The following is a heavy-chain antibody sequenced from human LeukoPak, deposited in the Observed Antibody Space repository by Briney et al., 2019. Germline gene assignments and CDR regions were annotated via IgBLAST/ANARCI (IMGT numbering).Heavy chain of an antibody. CDR2: ISYDGSNK. J-gene: IGHJ4*02. V-gene: IGHV3-30*18. Sequence: GGSLRLSCAASGFTFSSYGMHWVRQAPGKGLEWGAVISYDGSNKYYADSVKGRFTISRDNSKNTLYLQMNSLRAEDTAVYYCAKLVGIAAAGDDYWGQGTLVTVSS. CDR1: GFTFSSYG. CDR3: AKLVGIAAAGDDY. D-gene: IGHD6-13*01.